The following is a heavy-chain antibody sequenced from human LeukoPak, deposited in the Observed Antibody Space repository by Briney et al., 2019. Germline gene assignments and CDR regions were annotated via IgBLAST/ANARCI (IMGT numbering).Heavy chain of an antibody. CDR3: ARRTLTTFGIVLNYDAFDI. CDR1: GYTFTSYD. V-gene: IGHV1-8*01. D-gene: IGHD3-10*02. J-gene: IGHJ3*02. Sequence: ASVKVSCKASGYTFTSYDINWVRQATGQGLEWMGWMNPNSGNTGYAQKFQGRVTMTRNTSLSTAYMELSSLRSEDTAVYYCARRTLTTFGIVLNYDAFDIWGQGTMVTVSS. CDR2: MNPNSGNT.